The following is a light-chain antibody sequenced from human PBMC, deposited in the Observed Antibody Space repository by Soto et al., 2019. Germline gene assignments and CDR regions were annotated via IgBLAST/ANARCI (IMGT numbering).Light chain of an antibody. CDR2: DAS. CDR3: QQYYRSGT. V-gene: IGKV1-5*01. CDR1: QSVTDW. J-gene: IGKJ2*02. Sequence: DIQLTQSPSTLSASVGDRVTITCRASQSVTDWLAWYQQKPGKAPKLLIYDASSLQSGVPSRFSGSGSGTEFSLTISSQQPDDFANYYCQQYYRSGTFGQGTKVEIK.